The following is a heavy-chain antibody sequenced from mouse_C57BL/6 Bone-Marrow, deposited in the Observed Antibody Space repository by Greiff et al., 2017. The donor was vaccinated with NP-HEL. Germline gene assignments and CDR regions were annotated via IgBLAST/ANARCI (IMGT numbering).Heavy chain of an antibody. V-gene: IGHV5-4*01. CDR3: ARDVYHMDY. J-gene: IGHJ4*01. CDR1: GFTFSSYA. D-gene: IGHD2-1*01. CDR2: ISDGGSYT. Sequence: EVKVEESGGGLVKPGGSLKLSCAASGFTFSSYAMSWVRQTPEKRLEWVATISDGGSYTYYPDNVKGRFTISRENAKNNLYLQMSHLKSEDTAMYYCARDVYHMDYWGQGTSVTVSS.